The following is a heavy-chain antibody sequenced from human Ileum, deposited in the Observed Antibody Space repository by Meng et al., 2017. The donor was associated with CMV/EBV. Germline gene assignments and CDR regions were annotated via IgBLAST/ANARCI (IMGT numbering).Heavy chain of an antibody. CDR1: EFTFGSYG. D-gene: IGHD6-6*01. CDR3: AKDRFSSSSTIDY. CDR2: IHYDGSEK. Sequence: VELVVAGGGVVQPGGSLGLSCAASEFTFGSYGMHWVRQAPGKGLEWVAFIHYDGSEKYYGDSVKGRFTISRDNSKNTVFLQMKSLRTEDTAVYFCAKDRFSSSSTIDYWGQGTLVTVSS. J-gene: IGHJ4*02. V-gene: IGHV3-30*02.